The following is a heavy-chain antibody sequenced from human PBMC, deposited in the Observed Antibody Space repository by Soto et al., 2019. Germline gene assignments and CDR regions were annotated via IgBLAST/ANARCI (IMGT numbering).Heavy chain of an antibody. J-gene: IGHJ4*02. CDR2: ISAYNGNT. V-gene: IGHV1-18*01. Sequence: QVQLVQSGAEVKKPGASVKVSCKASGYTFTSYGISWVRQAPGQGLEWMGWISAYNGNTNYAQKLQGRVTMTTDTATSTAYMELRSLRSDDTDVYYCARDRGDRLYGGNEDYWGQGTLVTVSS. CDR1: GYTFTSYG. CDR3: ARDRGDRLYGGNEDY. D-gene: IGHD4-17*01.